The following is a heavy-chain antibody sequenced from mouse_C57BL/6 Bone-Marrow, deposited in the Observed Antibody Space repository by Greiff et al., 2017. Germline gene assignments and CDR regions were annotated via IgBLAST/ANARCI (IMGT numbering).Heavy chain of an antibody. CDR3: ARSVTTRFAY. Sequence: VMLVESGPGLVQPSQSLSITCTVSGFSLTSYGVHWVRQSPGKGLEWLGVIWSGGSTDYNAAFISRLSISKDNSKSQVFFKMNSLQADDTAIYYCARSVTTRFAYWGQGTLVTVSA. V-gene: IGHV2-2*01. D-gene: IGHD2-2*01. J-gene: IGHJ3*01. CDR1: GFSLTSYG. CDR2: IWSGGST.